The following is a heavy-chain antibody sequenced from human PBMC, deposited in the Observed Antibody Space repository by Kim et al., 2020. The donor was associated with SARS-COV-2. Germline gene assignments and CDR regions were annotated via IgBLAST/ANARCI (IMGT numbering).Heavy chain of an antibody. Sequence: ASVKVSCKTSGYSFTTYGVSWVRQAPGQGLEWMGWIRAYNGHKIYAEKFQGRVTMTMDPDTDTVYMEIGSLRSEDTAVYCCGRLQGCGGDCDAGDVWGQG. J-gene: IGHJ3*01. CDR2: IRAYNGHK. D-gene: IGHD2-21*01. CDR3: GRLQGCGGDCDAGDV. CDR1: GYSFTTYG. V-gene: IGHV1-18*01.